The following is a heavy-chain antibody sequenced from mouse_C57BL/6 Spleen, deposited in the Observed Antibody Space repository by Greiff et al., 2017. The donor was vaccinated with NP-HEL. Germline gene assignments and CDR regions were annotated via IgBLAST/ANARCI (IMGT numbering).Heavy chain of an antibody. CDR1: GYTFTDYY. J-gene: IGHJ4*01. CDR3: ARSGSSYAMDY. V-gene: IGHV1-76*01. D-gene: IGHD1-1*02. CDR2: IYPGSGNT. Sequence: LVESGAELVRPGASVKLSCKASGYTFTDYYINWVKQRPGQGLEWIARIYPGSGNTYYNEKFKGKATLTAEKSSSTAYMQLSSLTSEDSAVYFCARSGSSYAMDYWGQVTSVTVSS.